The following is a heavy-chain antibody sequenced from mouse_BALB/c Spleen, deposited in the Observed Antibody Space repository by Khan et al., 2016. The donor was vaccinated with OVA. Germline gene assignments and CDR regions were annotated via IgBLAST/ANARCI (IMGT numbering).Heavy chain of an antibody. J-gene: IGHJ1*01. V-gene: IGHV5-17*02. Sequence: EVELVESGGGLVQPGGSRKLSCAASGFTFSSFGMHWVRQAPKKGLEWVAYISSGSSTINYVHTVKGRSTITRDNPKNTLFLQMTSLRSEDTAMYYCASSGGDCHRCFADWGAGTSVIVSA. CDR1: GFTFSSFG. D-gene: IGHD2-13*01. CDR3: ASSGGDCHRCFAD. CDR2: ISSGSSTI.